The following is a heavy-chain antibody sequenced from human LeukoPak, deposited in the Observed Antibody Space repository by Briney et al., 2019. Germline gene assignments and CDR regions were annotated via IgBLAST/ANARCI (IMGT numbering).Heavy chain of an antibody. V-gene: IGHV3-23*01. Sequence: GGSLRLSCAASGFTFSSYAMSWVRQAPGKGLEWVSAISGSGGSTYYADSVKGRFTISRDNSKNTLYLQMNSLRAEDTAVYYCAKAHYYYDFWSGHPYYFDYWGQGTLVTVSS. CDR2: ISGSGGST. J-gene: IGHJ4*02. D-gene: IGHD3-3*01. CDR3: AKAHYYYDFWSGHPYYFDY. CDR1: GFTFSSYA.